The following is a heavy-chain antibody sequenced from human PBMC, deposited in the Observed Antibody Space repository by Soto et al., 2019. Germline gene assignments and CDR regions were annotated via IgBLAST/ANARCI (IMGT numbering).Heavy chain of an antibody. J-gene: IGHJ6*02. V-gene: IGHV3-33*01. D-gene: IGHD3-10*01. CDR3: ARDRTYGSGSYYNRFWYCGMDV. CDR2: IWYDGSNK. CDR1: GFTFSSYG. Sequence: GGSLRLSCAASGFTFSSYGMHWVRQAPGKGLEWVAVIWYDGSNKYYADSVKGRFTISRDNSKNTLYLQMNSLRAEDTAVYYCARDRTYGSGSYYNRFWYCGMDVWGQGTTVTVSS.